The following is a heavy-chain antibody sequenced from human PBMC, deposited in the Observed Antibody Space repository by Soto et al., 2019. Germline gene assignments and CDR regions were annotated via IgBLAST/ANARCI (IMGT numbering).Heavy chain of an antibody. CDR2: MNPNSGNT. Sequence: QVQLVQSGAEVKKPGASVKVSCKASGYTFTNYDINWVRQATGQGLEWMGWMNPNSGNTGYAQKFQGRVTMTRNTSISTAYMELSSLRSEDTAVYYCARGINYYASGDDAFDIWGQGTMVTVSS. D-gene: IGHD3-10*01. J-gene: IGHJ3*02. V-gene: IGHV1-8*01. CDR3: ARGINYYASGDDAFDI. CDR1: GYTFTNYD.